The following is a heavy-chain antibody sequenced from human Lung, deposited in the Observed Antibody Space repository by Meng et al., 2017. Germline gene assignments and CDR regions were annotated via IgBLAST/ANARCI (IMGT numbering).Heavy chain of an antibody. V-gene: IGHV4-34*01. D-gene: IGHD4-11*01. J-gene: IGHJ4*02. CDR1: GGSFSDYY. CDR2: INHSGST. CDR3: ARGPTTMAHDFDY. Sequence: GQVPQWGAGLLKPSETLSLTCVVSGGSFSDYYWSWIRQPPGKGLEWIGEINHSGSTNYNPSLESRATISVDTSQNNLSLKLSSVTAADSAVYYCARGPTTMAHDFDYWGQGTLVTVSS.